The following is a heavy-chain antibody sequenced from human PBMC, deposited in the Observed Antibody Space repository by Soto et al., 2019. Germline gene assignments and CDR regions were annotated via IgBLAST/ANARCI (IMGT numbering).Heavy chain of an antibody. CDR1: GGSFSGYY. J-gene: IGHJ4*02. Sequence: QVQLQEWGAGLLKPSETLSLTCAVYGGSFSGYYWSWIRQPPGKGLEWIGEINHSGNTKYNPSLKSRVTISLDTSKNQFSLKLSSVTAADTAVYYCARGGRDGYTVWGQGTLVTVSS. CDR3: ARGGRDGYTV. CDR2: INHSGNT. D-gene: IGHD5-12*01. V-gene: IGHV4-34*01.